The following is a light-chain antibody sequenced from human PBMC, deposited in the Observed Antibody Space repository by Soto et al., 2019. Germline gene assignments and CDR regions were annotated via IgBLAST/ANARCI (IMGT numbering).Light chain of an antibody. J-gene: IGKJ4*01. CDR1: QSVVTS. CDR2: DAS. V-gene: IGKV3-11*01. Sequence: EIVLTQSPATLSLSAGERATLSCRASQSVVTSLAWYQHKPGQAPRLLIYDASHRATGIPARFGGSESETDFTLSISGLEAEDFAVYYGQQRSTWPLAFGGGTKVEVK. CDR3: QQRSTWPLA.